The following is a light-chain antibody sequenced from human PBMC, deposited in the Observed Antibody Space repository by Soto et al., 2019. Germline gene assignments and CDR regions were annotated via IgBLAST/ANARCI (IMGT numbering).Light chain of an antibody. Sequence: SVLTLSPSTLSLSPGEGATLSYWASQRVSSSYFAWYQQRPGQAPRLLIYDTSYRATGVPGRFSGSGSGTDFTLTISRLEPEDFAVYYCHQHDNSPWTFGQGTKVDIK. CDR1: QRVSSSY. CDR2: DTS. V-gene: IGKV3-20*01. J-gene: IGKJ1*01. CDR3: HQHDNSPWT.